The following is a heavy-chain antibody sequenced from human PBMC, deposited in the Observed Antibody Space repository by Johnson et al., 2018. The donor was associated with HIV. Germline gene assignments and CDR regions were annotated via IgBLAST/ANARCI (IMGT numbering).Heavy chain of an antibody. Sequence: VQLVESGGGVVQPGGSLRLSCAASGFTFDDYGMSWVRQAPGKGLEWVSGINWNGGSTGYADSVKGRFTISRDNAKNTLYLQMNSLRAEDTAAYYCASAIPGRSSLDGFDFWGQGTMVTVSS. CDR1: GFTFDDYG. V-gene: IGHV3-20*04. CDR3: ASAIPGRSSLDGFDF. D-gene: IGHD2-2*01. J-gene: IGHJ3*01. CDR2: INWNGGST.